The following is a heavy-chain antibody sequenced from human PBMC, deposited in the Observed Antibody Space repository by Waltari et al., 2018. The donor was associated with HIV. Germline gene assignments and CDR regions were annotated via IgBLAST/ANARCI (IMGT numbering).Heavy chain of an antibody. D-gene: IGHD6-13*01. Sequence: QVQLVQSGAEVKKPGSSVKVSCKASGGTFSSSAISWVRQAPGQGLEWMGRIIPILGIANYAQKFQGRVTITADKSTSTAYMELSSLRSEDTAVYYCAREVRAAAGYYYYGMDVWGQGTTVTVSS. CDR3: AREVRAAAGYYYYGMDV. V-gene: IGHV1-69*04. CDR1: GGTFSSSA. J-gene: IGHJ6*02. CDR2: IIPILGIA.